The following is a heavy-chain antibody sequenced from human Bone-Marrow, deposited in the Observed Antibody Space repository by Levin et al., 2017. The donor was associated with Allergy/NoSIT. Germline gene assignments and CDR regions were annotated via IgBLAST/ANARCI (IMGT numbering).Heavy chain of an antibody. CDR3: ARYYDPFYYGMDV. CDR1: GYTFSAYW. J-gene: IGHJ6*02. Sequence: SCEASGYTFSAYWMTWVRQAPGKGLEWVASIKRDSSIKYYVDSVKGRFTISRDDPKNTVHLQMNSLRVEDTALYYCARYYDPFYYGMDVWGQGTTVIVSS. D-gene: IGHD3-16*01. V-gene: IGHV3-7*01. CDR2: IKRDSSIK.